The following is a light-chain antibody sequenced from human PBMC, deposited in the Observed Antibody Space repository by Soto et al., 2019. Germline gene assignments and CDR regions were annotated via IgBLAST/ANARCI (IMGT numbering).Light chain of an antibody. CDR3: CSYAGSYTYV. CDR2: DVS. Sequence: QSVLTQPPSASGSPGQSVTISCTGTSSDVGGYNFVSWYQQHPGKAPKLVIYDVSKRPSGVPDRFSGSKSGITASLTISGLQAEDEADYYCCSYAGSYTYVFGTGTKVTVL. CDR1: SSDVGGYNF. V-gene: IGLV2-11*01. J-gene: IGLJ1*01.